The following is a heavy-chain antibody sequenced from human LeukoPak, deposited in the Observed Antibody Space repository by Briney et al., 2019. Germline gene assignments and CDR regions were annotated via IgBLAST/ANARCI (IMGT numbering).Heavy chain of an antibody. CDR3: ARDSSSLSRYYFDY. V-gene: IGHV4-31*03. CDR2: IFYSGDT. Sequence: SETLSLTCTVSGDSISTNYYWSWIRQHPGKGLEWIGYIFYSGDTYYNPSLKGRVTISVDTFKNQFSLKVNSVTAADTAVYCCARDSSSLSRYYFDYWGRGTLVTVSS. D-gene: IGHD6-13*01. CDR1: GDSISTNYY. J-gene: IGHJ4*02.